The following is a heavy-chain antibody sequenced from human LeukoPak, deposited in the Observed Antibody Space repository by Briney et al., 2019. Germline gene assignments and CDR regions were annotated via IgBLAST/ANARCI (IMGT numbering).Heavy chain of an antibody. CDR2: IKQDGSKR. CDR1: GFTFSSHW. CDR3: ATPLDYFDTSGYRQGGD. Sequence: PGGSLRLSCAASGFTFSSHWMTWVRQAPGKGLEWVAHIKQDGSKRNYVGSVKGRFTISRDNPKNSLYLQMNSLRAEDTAVYYCATPLDYFDTSGYRQGGDWGQGTLVTVSS. V-gene: IGHV3-7*03. J-gene: IGHJ4*02. D-gene: IGHD3-22*01.